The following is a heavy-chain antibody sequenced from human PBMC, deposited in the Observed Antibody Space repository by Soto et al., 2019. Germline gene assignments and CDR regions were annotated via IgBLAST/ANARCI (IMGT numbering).Heavy chain of an antibody. CDR1: GFTFHTYG. J-gene: IGHJ4*02. V-gene: IGHV3-33*01. Sequence: GGSLRLSCVGSGFTFHTYGMHWVRRAPGKGLEWVAVIWYDGSNENYADSVRGRFTISRDNSKKTLYLQMNSLRVEDTAVFYCARDNWNFGQGGLDSWGLGTLVTVSS. CDR2: IWYDGSNE. CDR3: ARDNWNFGQGGLDS. D-gene: IGHD1-7*01.